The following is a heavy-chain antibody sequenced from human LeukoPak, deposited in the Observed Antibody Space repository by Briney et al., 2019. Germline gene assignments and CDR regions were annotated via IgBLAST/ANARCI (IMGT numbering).Heavy chain of an antibody. CDR3: ARDRGFGEFYFDY. CDR1: GFTFSSYA. D-gene: IGHD3-10*01. Sequence: GGSLRLSCEASGFTFSSYAMTWVRQAPGKGLEWVSSISSSSSYIYYADSVKGRFTISRDNAKNSLYLQMNSLRAEDTAVYYCARDRGFGEFYFDYWGQGTLVTVSP. V-gene: IGHV3-21*01. CDR2: ISSSSSYI. J-gene: IGHJ4*02.